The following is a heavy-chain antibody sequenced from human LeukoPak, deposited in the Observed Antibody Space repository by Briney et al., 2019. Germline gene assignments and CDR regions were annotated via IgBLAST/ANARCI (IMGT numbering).Heavy chain of an antibody. CDR2: MNPNNGNT. Sequence: ASVKVSCKVSGYTFTSYNINWVRQATGQGLEWMGWMNPNNGNTGFAQKFQGRVTMTRNTSISTAYMELSSLRSEDMAVYYCGMGTVAAYIDFWGQGTLVTVSS. CDR1: GYTFTSYN. J-gene: IGHJ4*02. V-gene: IGHV1-8*01. D-gene: IGHD6-19*01. CDR3: GMGTVAAYIDF.